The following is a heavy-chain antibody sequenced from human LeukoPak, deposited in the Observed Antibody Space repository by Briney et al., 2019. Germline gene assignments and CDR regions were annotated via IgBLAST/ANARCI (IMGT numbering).Heavy chain of an antibody. CDR1: GFTFSRYA. D-gene: IGHD4/OR15-4a*01. CDR2: IYGADTI. V-gene: IGHV3-66*01. CDR3: ARGARGAYFDF. Sequence: GGSLRLSCSASGFTFSRYAMHWVRQVPGKGLEWVSCIYGADTIYYADFVKDRFSISRDSNRNILYLQMNSLRAEDTAVYYCARGARGAYFDFWGQGTLVTVSS. J-gene: IGHJ4*02.